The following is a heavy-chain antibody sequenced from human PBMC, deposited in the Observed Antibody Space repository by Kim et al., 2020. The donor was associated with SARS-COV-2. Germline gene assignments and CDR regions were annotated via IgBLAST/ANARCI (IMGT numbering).Heavy chain of an antibody. D-gene: IGHD6-19*01. CDR1: GFNFGTYA. Sequence: GGSLRLSCVASGFNFGTYAMLWVRQAPGKGLEWVSSIGSTSENIFYADSVKGRFTTSRDNSKNTVFLHLNSLRDEDKAIYYCVKGRSTVPGSKDLDYWGQGTLVTVSS. V-gene: IGHV3-23*01. CDR3: VKGRSTVPGSKDLDY. J-gene: IGHJ4*02. CDR2: IGSTSENI.